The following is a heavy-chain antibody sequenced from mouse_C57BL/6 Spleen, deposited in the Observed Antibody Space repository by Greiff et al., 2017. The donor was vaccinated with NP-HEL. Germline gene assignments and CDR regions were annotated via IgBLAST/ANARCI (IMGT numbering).Heavy chain of an antibody. Sequence: EVQLQQSGAELVRPGASVKLSCTASGFNIKDDYMHWVKQRPEQGLEWIGWIDPENGDTEYASKFQGKATITADTSSNTAYLQLSSLTSEDTAVYYCTTATMVTTRFAYWGQRTLVTVSA. CDR1: GFNIKDDY. CDR2: IDPENGDT. J-gene: IGHJ3*01. D-gene: IGHD2-2*01. V-gene: IGHV14-4*01. CDR3: TTATMVTTRFAY.